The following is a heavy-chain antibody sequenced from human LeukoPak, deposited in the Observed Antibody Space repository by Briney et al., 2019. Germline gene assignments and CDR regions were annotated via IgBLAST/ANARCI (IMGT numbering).Heavy chain of an antibody. CDR2: THRSGDT. J-gene: IGHJ4*02. V-gene: IGHV4-4*02. D-gene: IGHD2-8*01. Sequence: SGTLSLTCAVCGVSISSDNWWTWVRQPPGKGLEWIGETHRSGDTKYNPSLRDRATISMDNSKNHLSLNLFSVTAADTAMYYCATRDQSRTCMAPPDYWGQGTLVTVSS. CDR1: GVSISSDNW. CDR3: ATRDQSRTCMAPPDY.